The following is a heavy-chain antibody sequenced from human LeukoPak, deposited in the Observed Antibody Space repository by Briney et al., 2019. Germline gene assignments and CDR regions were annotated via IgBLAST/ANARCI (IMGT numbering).Heavy chain of an antibody. V-gene: IGHV3-74*01. CDR3: ARVLRSDCSSAACYSPFDI. Sequence: GGSLRLSCAASGFTFSSYWMNWVRQAPGEGLVWVSRINSDGSSTHYADSVKGRFTISRDNAKNTLYLQMNSLRAEDTAVYYCARVLRSDCSSAACYSPFDIWGQGTMVTVSS. J-gene: IGHJ3*02. CDR1: GFTFSSYW. CDR2: INSDGSST. D-gene: IGHD2-2*01.